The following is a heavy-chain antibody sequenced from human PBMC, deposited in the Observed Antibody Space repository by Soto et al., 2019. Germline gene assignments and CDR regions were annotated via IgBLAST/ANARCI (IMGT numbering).Heavy chain of an antibody. J-gene: IGHJ4*02. CDR3: AHRRRGSYFDY. Sequence: QITLKESGPTLVKPTQTLTLTCTFSGFSLSTSGVGVGWIRQPPGKALEWLALIYWDDDKRYSPSLKSRLTITKDTSKNQLVLTLTNMDPVDTATYYGAHRRRGSYFDYWGQGTVVTVSS. CDR2: IYWDDDK. D-gene: IGHD3-16*01. CDR1: GFSLSTSGVG. V-gene: IGHV2-5*02.